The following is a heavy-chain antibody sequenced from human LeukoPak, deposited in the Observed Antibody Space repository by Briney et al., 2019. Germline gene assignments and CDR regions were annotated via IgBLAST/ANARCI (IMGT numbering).Heavy chain of an antibody. D-gene: IGHD6-19*01. CDR2: ISAHNGNT. CDR1: GYTFITYG. V-gene: IGHV1-18*01. Sequence: ASVKVSCTASGYTFITYGISWVRQAPGQGLEWMAWISAHNGNTNYAQKFQGRVTMTTDTSTSTAYVELKSLRSDDTAVYYCARDPRKTYSSGWYYFDYWGQGTLVTVSS. J-gene: IGHJ4*02. CDR3: ARDPRKTYSSGWYYFDY.